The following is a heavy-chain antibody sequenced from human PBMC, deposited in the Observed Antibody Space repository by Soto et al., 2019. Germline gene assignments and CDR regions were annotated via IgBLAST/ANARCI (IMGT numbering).Heavy chain of an antibody. D-gene: IGHD3-3*01. J-gene: IGHJ4*02. Sequence: EVQLLESGGGLVQPRGSLRLSCAASGFTVNDYAMSWARQAPGKGLEWVSSISESGIGTYYADSVKGRFTISRDNSKNTLYLQMNGLTAEDTAVYFCAKDKYDRDIGHWFSEFWGPGTLVTVSS. CDR3: AKDKYDRDIGHWFSEF. CDR1: GFTVNDYA. V-gene: IGHV3-23*01. CDR2: ISESGIGT.